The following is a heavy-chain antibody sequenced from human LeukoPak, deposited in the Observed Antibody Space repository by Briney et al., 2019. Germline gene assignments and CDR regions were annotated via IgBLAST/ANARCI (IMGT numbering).Heavy chain of an antibody. Sequence: PSETLCLTCAVSGYSISSGYYWGWIRQPPGKGLEWIGSISPSGSTFYNPSLKSRVTISVDTSKNQFSLKLRSVTAADTAVYYCALSPLGAAGTWSGLFDYWGQGTLVTVSS. V-gene: IGHV4-38-2*01. J-gene: IGHJ4*02. CDR2: ISPSGST. CDR1: GYSISSGYY. CDR3: ALSPLGAAGTWSGLFDY. D-gene: IGHD6-13*01.